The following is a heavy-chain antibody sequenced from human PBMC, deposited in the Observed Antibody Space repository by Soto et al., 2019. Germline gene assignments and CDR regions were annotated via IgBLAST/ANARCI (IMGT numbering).Heavy chain of an antibody. CDR1: GGSISSGGYS. CDR2: IYHNGST. J-gene: IGHJ4*02. D-gene: IGHD2-15*01. CDR3: GRGQAVAAQH. V-gene: IGHV4-30-2*01. Sequence: QLQLQESGSGLVKPSQTLSLTCAVSGGSISSGGYSWIWIRQPPGKGLEWIGYIYHNGSTYYIPYPKSRVTRSVDRSTKQFSLKLSSATAADTAGYSCGRGQAVAAQHWGQGTLVTVSS.